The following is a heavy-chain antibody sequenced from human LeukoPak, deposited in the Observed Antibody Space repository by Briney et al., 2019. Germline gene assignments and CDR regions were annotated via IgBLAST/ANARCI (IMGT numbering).Heavy chain of an antibody. J-gene: IGHJ4*02. Sequence: GESLKSSCKGSGYNFGSLWIAWVRQMPGKGLEWMGIIYPGDSDTRYSPSFQGQVTISADKSINTAYLQWSSLKASDTAMYFCARHPKMSSSNYYFDYWGQGTLVTVSS. CDR1: GYNFGSLW. CDR3: ARHPKMSSSNYYFDY. D-gene: IGHD4/OR15-4a*01. CDR2: IYPGDSDT. V-gene: IGHV5-51*01.